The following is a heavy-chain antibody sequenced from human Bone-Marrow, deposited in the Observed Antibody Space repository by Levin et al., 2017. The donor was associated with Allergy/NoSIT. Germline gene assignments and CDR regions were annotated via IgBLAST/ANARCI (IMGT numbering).Heavy chain of an antibody. CDR1: GGTFSSYA. Sequence: ASVKVSCKASGGTFSSYAISWVRQAPGQGLEWMGGIIPIFGTAKYAQKFQGRVTITADESTSTAYMELSSLRSEDTAVYYCARVKGIALSKEFDYWGQGTLVTVSS. J-gene: IGHJ4*02. D-gene: IGHD1-14*01. V-gene: IGHV1-69*13. CDR2: IIPIFGTA. CDR3: ARVKGIALSKEFDY.